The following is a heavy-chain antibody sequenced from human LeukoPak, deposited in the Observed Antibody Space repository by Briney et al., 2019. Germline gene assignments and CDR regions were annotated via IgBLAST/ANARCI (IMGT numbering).Heavy chain of an antibody. CDR1: GGSFSGYY. Sequence: SETLSLTCAVYGGSFSGYYWSRIRQPPGKGLEWIGEINHSGSTNYNPSLKSRVTISVDTSKNQFSLKLTSVTAADTAVYYCARSIAVAGQGAFDIWGQGTMVTVCS. D-gene: IGHD6-19*01. V-gene: IGHV4-34*01. J-gene: IGHJ3*02. CDR2: INHSGST. CDR3: ARSIAVAGQGAFDI.